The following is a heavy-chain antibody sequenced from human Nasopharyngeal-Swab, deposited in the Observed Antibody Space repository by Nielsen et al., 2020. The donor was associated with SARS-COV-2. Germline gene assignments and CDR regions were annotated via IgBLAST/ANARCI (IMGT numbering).Heavy chain of an antibody. CDR2: INPNSGGT. D-gene: IGHD3-22*01. Sequence: WVRQAPGQGLEWMGRINPNSGGTNYAQKFQGRVTMTRDTSISTAYMELSSLRSEDTAVYYCAASLPYDSSGYYSWGQGTLVTVSS. V-gene: IGHV1-2*06. CDR3: AASLPYDSSGYYS. J-gene: IGHJ4*02.